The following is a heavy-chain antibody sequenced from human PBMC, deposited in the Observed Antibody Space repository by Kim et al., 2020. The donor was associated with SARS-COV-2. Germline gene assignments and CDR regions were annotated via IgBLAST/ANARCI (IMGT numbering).Heavy chain of an antibody. CDR2: IYYSGST. CDR3: ARGGSYYYYYGMDV. D-gene: IGHD3-16*01. V-gene: IGHV4-59*01. CDR1: GGSISSYY. J-gene: IGHJ6*02. Sequence: SETLSLTCTVSGGSISSYYWSWIRQPPGKGLEWIGYIYYSGSTNYNPSLKSRVTISVDTSKNQFSLKLSSVTAADTAVYYCARGGSYYYYYGMDVWGQGTTVTVSS.